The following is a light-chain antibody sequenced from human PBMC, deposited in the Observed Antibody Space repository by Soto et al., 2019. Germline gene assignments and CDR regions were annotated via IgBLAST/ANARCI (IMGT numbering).Light chain of an antibody. CDR3: QLSNSFPLT. CDR2: AAS. CDR1: QCISSR. J-gene: IGKJ4*01. V-gene: IGKV1-12*01. Sequence: DIQMTQSPSSVSASVGDKVTITCRASQCISSRLAWYQQKPGKAPNLLIYAASSLQSGVPSRFSGSGSETDFTLTIGSLQPEDFATYYCQLSNSFPLTFGGGTKVEIK.